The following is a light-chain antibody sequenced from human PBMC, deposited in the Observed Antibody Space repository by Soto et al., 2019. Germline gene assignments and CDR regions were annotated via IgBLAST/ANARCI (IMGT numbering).Light chain of an antibody. CDR1: QIVTNNY. CDR2: DAS. V-gene: IGKV3-20*01. CDR3: QQYGSLPYT. Sequence: EIVLTQSPGTLSLSPGDRAALSCRASQIVTNNYIAWYQQNPGQAPRLLIYDASSRATGIPDRFSGSGSGTDFTLTISGLGPVDFAVYYCQQYGSLPYTFGQGTKIEIK. J-gene: IGKJ2*01.